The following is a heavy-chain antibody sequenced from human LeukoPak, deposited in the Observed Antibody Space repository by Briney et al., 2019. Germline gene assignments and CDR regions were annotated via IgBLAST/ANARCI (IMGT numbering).Heavy chain of an antibody. CDR2: ISSSSSYI. J-gene: IGHJ4*02. CDR1: GFTFSSYW. Sequence: GGSLRLSCAASGFTFSSYWMSWVRQAPGKGLEWVSSISSSSSYIYYADSVKGRFTISRDNAKNSLYLQMNSLRAEDTAVYYCARGPSSCFDYWGQGTLVTVSS. CDR3: ARGPSSCFDY. V-gene: IGHV3-21*01.